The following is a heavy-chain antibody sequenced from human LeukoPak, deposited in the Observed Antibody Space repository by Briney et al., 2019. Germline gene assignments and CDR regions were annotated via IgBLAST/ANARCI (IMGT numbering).Heavy chain of an antibody. CDR1: GFTFSSYW. CDR3: ARRGTWIQLWSGDYYYYYGMDV. D-gene: IGHD5-18*01. Sequence: PGGSLRLSCAASGFTFSSYWMSWVRQAPGKGLEWVANIKQDGSEKYYVDSVKGRFTISRDNAKNSLYLQMNSLRAEDTAVYYCARRGTWIQLWSGDYYYYYGMDVWGQGTTVTVSS. V-gene: IGHV3-7*01. J-gene: IGHJ6*02. CDR2: IKQDGSEK.